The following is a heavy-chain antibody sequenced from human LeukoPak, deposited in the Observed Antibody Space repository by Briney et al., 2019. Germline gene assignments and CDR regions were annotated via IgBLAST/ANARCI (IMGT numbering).Heavy chain of an antibody. J-gene: IGHJ6*04. D-gene: IGHD1-7*01. Sequence: GRSLRLSCAASGFTFSSYGMHWVRQAPGKGLEWVAVISYDGSNKYYADSVKGRFTISRDNSKNTLYLQMNSLRAEDTAVYYCAKDQGTESSYYYCMDVWGKGTTVTVSS. CDR3: AKDQGTESSYYYCMDV. CDR2: ISYDGSNK. V-gene: IGHV3-30*18. CDR1: GFTFSSYG.